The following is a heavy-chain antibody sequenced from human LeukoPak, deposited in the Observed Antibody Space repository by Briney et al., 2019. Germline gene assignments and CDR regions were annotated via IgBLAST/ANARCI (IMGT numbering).Heavy chain of an antibody. CDR3: ARYNWNGGAFDI. CDR1: GGSISSHY. D-gene: IGHD1-1*01. V-gene: IGHV4-59*11. J-gene: IGHJ3*02. CDR2: IYYSGST. Sequence: SETLSLTCTVSGGSISSHYWSWIRQPPGKGVEWIGYIYYSGSTNYNPPLKSRVTISVDTSKNQFSLKLSSVTAADTAVYYCARYNWNGGAFDIWGQGTMVTVSS.